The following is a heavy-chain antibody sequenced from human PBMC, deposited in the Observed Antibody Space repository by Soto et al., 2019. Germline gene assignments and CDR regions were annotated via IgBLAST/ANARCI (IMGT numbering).Heavy chain of an antibody. Sequence: GESLKISCAASGFPFGENAMSWVRQAPGKGLEWVSGISDSGATTYYADSVRGRFTISRDNSKNTLYLQMKSLRAEDSASYYCAKEDTSSGSLDYWGQGALVTVSS. CDR2: ISDSGATT. V-gene: IGHV3-23*01. CDR1: GFPFGENA. D-gene: IGHD6-19*01. CDR3: AKEDTSSGSLDY. J-gene: IGHJ4*02.